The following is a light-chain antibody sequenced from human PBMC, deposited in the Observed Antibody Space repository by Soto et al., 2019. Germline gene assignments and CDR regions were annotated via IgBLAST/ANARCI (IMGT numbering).Light chain of an antibody. CDR1: SSDVGGYNY. CDR2: DVS. V-gene: IGLV2-14*03. Sequence: QSVLTQPASVSGSPGQSITISCTGTSSDVGGYNYVSWFQHHPGKAPKLMIYDVSNRPSGVSYRFSGSKSGNTASLTISGLQAEDEADYYCSSYTSSSTPVFGEEPQVTVL. CDR3: SSYTSSSTPV. J-gene: IGLJ2*01.